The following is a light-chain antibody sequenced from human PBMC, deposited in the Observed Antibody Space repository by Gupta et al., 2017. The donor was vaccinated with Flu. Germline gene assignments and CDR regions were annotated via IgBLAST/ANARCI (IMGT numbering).Light chain of an antibody. CDR3: QVWESNSDQWV. CDR1: NVGSHS. CDR2: DDS. J-gene: IGLJ3*02. V-gene: IGLV3-21*02. Sequence: GGSNVGSHSVNWYQQQPGQAPVLVVYDDSDRPSWIPDRLSGSKSGETATLTISRVEADDEADYYCQVWESNSDQWVFGGGTKLTVL.